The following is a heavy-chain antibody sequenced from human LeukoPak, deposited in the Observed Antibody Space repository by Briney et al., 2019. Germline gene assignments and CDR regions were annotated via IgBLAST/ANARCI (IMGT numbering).Heavy chain of an antibody. Sequence: GGSLRLSCAASGFTVSSNYMSWVRQAPGKGLEWVSVIYSGGSTYYADSVKGRFTISRDNSKNTLYLQMNSLRAEDTAVYYCARLRYYYDSSGYYFDYWGQGTLVTASS. J-gene: IGHJ4*02. CDR3: ARLRYYYDSSGYYFDY. CDR2: IYSGGST. D-gene: IGHD3-22*01. CDR1: GFTVSSNY. V-gene: IGHV3-53*01.